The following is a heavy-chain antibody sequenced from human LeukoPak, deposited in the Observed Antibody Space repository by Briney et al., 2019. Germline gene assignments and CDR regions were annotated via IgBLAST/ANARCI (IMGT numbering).Heavy chain of an antibody. V-gene: IGHV4-34*01. J-gene: IGHJ5*02. CDR2: INHSGTT. D-gene: IGHD2-15*01. CDR1: GGSFSGYY. Sequence: SETLSLTCAVYGGSFSGYYWSWIRQPPGKGLEWIGEINHSGTTNYNPSLKSRVTISVDTPKNQFSLKLSSVTAADTAVYYCARLRLPLRRWFDPWGQGTLVTVSS. CDR3: ARLRLPLRRWFDP.